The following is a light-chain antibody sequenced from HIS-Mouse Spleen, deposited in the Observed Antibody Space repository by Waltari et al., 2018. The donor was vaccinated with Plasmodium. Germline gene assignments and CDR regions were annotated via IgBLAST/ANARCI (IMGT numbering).Light chain of an antibody. Sequence: SYELTQPPSVSVSPGQTASITCSGDKLGDKYACWYQQKPGQSPVLVIYQDSKRPSGIRERFSGSSSGNTATLTISGTQAMDEADYYCQAWDSSTVVFGGGTKLTVL. CDR3: QAWDSSTVV. CDR2: QDS. J-gene: IGLJ2*01. V-gene: IGLV3-1*01. CDR1: KLGDKY.